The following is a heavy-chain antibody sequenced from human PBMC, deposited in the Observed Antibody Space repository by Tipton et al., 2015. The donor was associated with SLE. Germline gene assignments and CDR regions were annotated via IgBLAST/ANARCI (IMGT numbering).Heavy chain of an antibody. CDR1: GYTFSSYD. CDR2: MNPNSGNT. V-gene: IGHV1-8*02. J-gene: IGHJ5*02. D-gene: IGHD6-13*01. CDR3: ARGRAAAGRPNWFDP. Sequence: QLVQSGPEVKKPGASVKVSCRASGYTFSSYDINWVRQASGQGLEWMGWMNPNSGNTGYAQNFQGRVTMTRNTSVSTAYMELSSLRSEDTAVYYCARGRAAAGRPNWFDPWGQGTLVTVSS.